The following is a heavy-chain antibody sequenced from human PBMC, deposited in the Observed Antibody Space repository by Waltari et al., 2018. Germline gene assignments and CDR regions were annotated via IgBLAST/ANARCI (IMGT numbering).Heavy chain of an antibody. D-gene: IGHD6-13*01. CDR1: GGSISSGSYY. J-gene: IGHJ4*02. Sequence: QVQLQESGPGLVKPSQTLSLTCTVSGGSISSGSYYWSWLRQPAGKGLEWIGRIYTSGSTNYNPSLKSRVTISVDTSKNQFSLKLSSVTAADTAVYYCARASSWYYYFDYWGQGTLVTVSS. CDR3: ARASSWYYYFDY. CDR2: IYTSGST. V-gene: IGHV4-61*02.